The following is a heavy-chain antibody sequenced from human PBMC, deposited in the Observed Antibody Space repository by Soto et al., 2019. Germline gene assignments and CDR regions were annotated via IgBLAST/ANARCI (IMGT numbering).Heavy chain of an antibody. CDR1: GGSFSGYY. J-gene: IGHJ3*01. V-gene: IGHV4-34*01. CDR2: INHSGST. D-gene: IGHD3-10*02. Sequence: QVQLQQWGAGLLKPSETLSLTCAVYGGSFSGYYWSWIRQPPGKGLEWIGEINHSGSTNYNPSVKSRVTISVDTSKIKFSLKLSSVTAADTAVYYCARGKLFGEFGNWGQGTMVTVSS. CDR3: ARGKLFGEFGN.